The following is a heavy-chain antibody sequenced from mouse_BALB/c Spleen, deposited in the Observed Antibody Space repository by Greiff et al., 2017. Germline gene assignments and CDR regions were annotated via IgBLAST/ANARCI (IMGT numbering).Heavy chain of an antibody. D-gene: IGHD1-1*01. CDR2: ISYSGST. V-gene: IGHV3-2*02. J-gene: IGHJ1*01. Sequence: EVQLVESGPGLVKPSQSLSLTCTVTGYSITSDYAWNWIRQFPGNKLEWRGYISYSGSTSYNPSLKSRISITRDTSKNQFCLQLNSVTTEDTATYYCAREARGLFYGSSYWYFDVWGAGTTVTVSS. CDR3: AREARGLFYGSSYWYFDV. CDR1: GYSITSDYA.